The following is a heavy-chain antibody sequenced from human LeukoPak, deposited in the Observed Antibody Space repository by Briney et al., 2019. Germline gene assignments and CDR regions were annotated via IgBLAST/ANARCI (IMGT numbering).Heavy chain of an antibody. CDR3: ARDSLAGNVDY. CDR1: GGSISSYY. CDR2: IYYSGST. Sequence: SETLSLTCTVSGGSISSYYWSWIRQPPGKGLEWIGYIYYSGSTNYNPSLKSRVTISVDTSKNQFSLKPSSVTAADTAVYYCARDSLAGNVDYWGQGTLVTVSS. V-gene: IGHV4-59*01. D-gene: IGHD1-14*01. J-gene: IGHJ4*02.